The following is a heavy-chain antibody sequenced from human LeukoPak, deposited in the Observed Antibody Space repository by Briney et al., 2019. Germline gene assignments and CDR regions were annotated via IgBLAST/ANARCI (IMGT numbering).Heavy chain of an antibody. D-gene: IGHD2-2*01. Sequence: PGGSLRLSCAASGFTFSSYAMSWVRQAPGKGLEWVSAISGSGGSTYYADSVKGRFTISRDNSKNTLYLQMNSLRAEDTAVYYCAKAAGWSFSTSSNWGDWFDPWGQGTLVTVSS. CDR3: AKAAGWSFSTSSNWGDWFDP. CDR2: ISGSGGST. V-gene: IGHV3-23*01. CDR1: GFTFSSYA. J-gene: IGHJ5*02.